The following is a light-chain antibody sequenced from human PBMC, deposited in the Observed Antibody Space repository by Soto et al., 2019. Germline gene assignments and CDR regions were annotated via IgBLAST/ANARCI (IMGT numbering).Light chain of an antibody. CDR2: KAS. J-gene: IGKJ4*01. CDR3: QRYYSFPLT. Sequence: DIQMTQSPSTLSASVGDRVAITCRASRNINNLLAWYQQKPGKAPKLLIYKASSLESGVPSRFSGSGYGTEFTLTISSLHPDDFATYYCQRYYSFPLTFGGGTKVEIK. CDR1: RNINNL. V-gene: IGKV1-5*03.